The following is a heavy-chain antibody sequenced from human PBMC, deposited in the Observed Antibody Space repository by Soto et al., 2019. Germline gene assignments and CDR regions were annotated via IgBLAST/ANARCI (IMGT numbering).Heavy chain of an antibody. Sequence: QVQLVESGGGLVKPGGSLRLSCAASGFTFSDYYMSWIRQAPGKGLEWVSYISSSGSTIYYADSVKGRFTISRDNAKNSLYLQMNSLRAEDTAVYYCARDFPPTVTTFVSYYYYYMDVWGKGTTVTVSS. J-gene: IGHJ6*03. D-gene: IGHD4-17*01. CDR2: ISSSGSTI. CDR1: GFTFSDYY. CDR3: ARDFPPTVTTFVSYYYYYMDV. V-gene: IGHV3-11*01.